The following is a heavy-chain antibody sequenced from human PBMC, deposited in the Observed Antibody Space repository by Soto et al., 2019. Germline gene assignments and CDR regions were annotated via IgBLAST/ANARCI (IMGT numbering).Heavy chain of an antibody. Sequence: SETLSLTCFVSGYSITAGGYYWSWIRHHPGKGLEWIGSFYSSGIIIYNPSRRSRVSISGDTSSNQFSMSLTSVTAADTARYYCARMYSSGSGWFHPWGQGTLVTVSS. V-gene: IGHV4-31*03. CDR3: ARMYSSGSGWFHP. CDR1: GYSITAGGYY. D-gene: IGHD6-19*01. J-gene: IGHJ5*02. CDR2: FYSSGII.